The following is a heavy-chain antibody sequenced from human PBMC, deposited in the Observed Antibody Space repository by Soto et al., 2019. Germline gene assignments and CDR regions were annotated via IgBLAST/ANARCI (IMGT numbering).Heavy chain of an antibody. Sequence: EVQLVESGGGLVQPGGSLTVSCAASGFTLRSHRIHWVRQAPGKGLEWVSRIDTDGGGTSYAASVKGRFTISTDNAKNTVYMQLNGLRADDTAVYYCATVFDLWGQGTLVTVSS. CDR1: GFTLRSHR. V-gene: IGHV3-74*01. CDR2: IDTDGGGT. J-gene: IGHJ5*02. CDR3: ATVFDL.